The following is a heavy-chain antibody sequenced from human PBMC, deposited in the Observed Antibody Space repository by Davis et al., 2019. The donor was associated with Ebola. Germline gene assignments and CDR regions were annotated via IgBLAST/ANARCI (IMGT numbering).Heavy chain of an antibody. V-gene: IGHV4-61*01. CDR2: IYYSGST. CDR3: ARHTSSSWPRFDY. CDR1: GGSVSSGSYY. Sequence: GSLRLSCTVSGGSVSSGSYYWSWIRQPPEKGLEWVGYIYYSGSTNCNPSLKSRVTISVDTSKNQFSLKLSSVTAADTAVYYCARHTSSSWPRFDYWGQGTLVTVSS. J-gene: IGHJ4*02. D-gene: IGHD6-13*01.